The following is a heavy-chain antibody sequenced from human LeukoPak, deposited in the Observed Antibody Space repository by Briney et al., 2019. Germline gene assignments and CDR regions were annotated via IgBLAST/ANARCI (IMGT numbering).Heavy chain of an antibody. V-gene: IGHV4-39*01. Sequence: PSETLSLTCTVSGGSISSSTYYWGWIRQPPGKGLEWIGSIYYTGSTDYNPSLKSRVTISVDTSKNQFSLEMSSVTAADTAVYYCAGQFDNWGQGTLVTVSS. CDR3: AGQFDN. CDR1: GGSISSSTYY. J-gene: IGHJ4*02. CDR2: IYYTGST.